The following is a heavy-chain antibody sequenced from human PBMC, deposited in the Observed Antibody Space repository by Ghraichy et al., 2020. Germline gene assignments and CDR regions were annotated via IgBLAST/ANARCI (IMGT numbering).Heavy chain of an antibody. V-gene: IGHV4-61*01. J-gene: IGHJ4*02. Sequence: SETLSLTCTVSGGSVSRGSYYWNWIRQPPGKGLEWIGYIYDDGSTDYNPSLKSRVTISADTSKNQFSLKMSSVTAADTAVYYCARAILWVGELRHPFDHCGQGRLVTVSS. CDR3: ARAILWVGELRHPFDH. CDR1: GGSVSRGSYY. D-gene: IGHD3-10*01. CDR2: IYDDGST.